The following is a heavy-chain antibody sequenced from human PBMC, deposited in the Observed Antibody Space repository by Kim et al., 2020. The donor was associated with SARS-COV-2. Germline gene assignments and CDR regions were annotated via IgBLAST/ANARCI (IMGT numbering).Heavy chain of an antibody. J-gene: IGHJ4*02. CDR3: ARGGDTAMVGIDY. V-gene: IGHV4-34*01. CDR2: INHSVST. CDR1: GCSFSGYY. Sequence: SETLSLTCAVYGCSFSGYYLSWIRQPPGKGLEWIWEINHSVSTNYNPALKSRVPISVDTSKKQYFLMLSSGIAADTAVYYCARGGDTAMVGIDYWGQGPLVTVSS. D-gene: IGHD5-18*01.